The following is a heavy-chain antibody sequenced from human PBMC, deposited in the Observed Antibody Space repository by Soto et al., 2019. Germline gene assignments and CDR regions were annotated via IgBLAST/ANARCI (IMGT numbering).Heavy chain of an antibody. J-gene: IGHJ4*02. D-gene: IGHD2-2*02. CDR1: GVTFSDYY. V-gene: IGHV3-11*01. CDR2: ISSSGTTI. CDR3: ARDGPAAIRD. Sequence: GGTLRLPCSASGVTFSDYYMSWIRQAPGKGLESVSYISSSGTTIYYADSVKGRFTISRDNAKNSLYLQMNSLRAEDTAVYYCARDGPAAIRDWGQGTLVTVSS.